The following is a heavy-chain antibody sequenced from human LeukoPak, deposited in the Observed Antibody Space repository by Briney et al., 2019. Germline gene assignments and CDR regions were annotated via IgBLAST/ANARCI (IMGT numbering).Heavy chain of an antibody. CDR2: IIPIFGTA. V-gene: IGHV1-69*06. J-gene: IGHJ2*01. D-gene: IGHD5-24*01. CDR1: GGTFSSYA. Sequence: GSSVKVSCKASGGTFSSYAISWVRQAPGQGLEWMGGIIPIFGTANYAQKFQGRVTITADKSTSTAYMELSSLRSEDTAVYYCARDDADGYNFPSWYFDLWGRGTLVTVSS. CDR3: ARDDADGYNFPSWYFDL.